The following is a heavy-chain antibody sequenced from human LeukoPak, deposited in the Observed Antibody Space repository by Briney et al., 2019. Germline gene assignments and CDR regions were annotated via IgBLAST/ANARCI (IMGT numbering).Heavy chain of an antibody. CDR1: GYTFTGYY. D-gene: IGHD2-15*01. CDR3: ARGVVVVVAATSFDY. CDR2: INPNSGGT. J-gene: IGHJ4*01. Sequence: GASVKVSCKASGYTFTGYYMHWVRQAPGQGLEWMGWINPNSGGTNYAQKFQGRVTMTRDTSISTAYMELSRLRSDDTAVYYCARGVVVVVAATSFDYWGQEPWSPSPQ. V-gene: IGHV1-2*02.